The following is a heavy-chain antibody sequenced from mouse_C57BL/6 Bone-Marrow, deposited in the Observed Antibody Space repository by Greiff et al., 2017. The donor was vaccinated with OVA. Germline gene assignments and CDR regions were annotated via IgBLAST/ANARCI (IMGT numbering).Heavy chain of an antibody. CDR1: GFNIKDDY. J-gene: IGHJ2*01. CDR3: TTFDPFDY. V-gene: IGHV14-4*01. Sequence: EVKVVESGAELVRPGASVKLSCTASGFNIKDDYMHWVKQRPEQGLEWIGWIDPENGDTEYASKFQGKATITADTSSNTAYLQLSSLTSEDTAVYYCTTFDPFDYWGQGTTLTVSS. CDR2: IDPENGDT.